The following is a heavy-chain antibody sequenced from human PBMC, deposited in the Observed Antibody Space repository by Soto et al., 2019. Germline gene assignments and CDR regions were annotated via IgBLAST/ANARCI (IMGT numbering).Heavy chain of an antibody. CDR2: IYSGGST. V-gene: IGHV3-66*01. J-gene: IGHJ6*03. CDR1: GFTVSSNY. D-gene: IGHD6-13*01. CDR3: ARVLSGVDSSTDYYYYYMDV. Sequence: GGSLRLSCAASGFTVSSNYMSWVRQAPGKGLEWVSVIYSGGSTYYADSVKGRFTISRDNSKNTLYLQMNSLRAEDTAVYYCARVLSGVDSSTDYYYYYMDVWGKGTTVTVSS.